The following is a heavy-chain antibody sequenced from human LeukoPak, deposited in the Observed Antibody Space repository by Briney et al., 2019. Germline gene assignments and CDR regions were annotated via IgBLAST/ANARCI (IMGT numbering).Heavy chain of an antibody. CDR3: VRRASSGWSFDY. CDR1: GGSVNNYY. J-gene: IGHJ4*02. Sequence: SETLCLTCTVSGGSVNNYYWSWIRQPPGKGLEWLGYIYYSRRTNYNPSLKSQGTISVDTSKNQFSLKLSSVTAADTAVYYCVRRASSGWSFDYWGQGALVSVSS. D-gene: IGHD6-19*01. V-gene: IGHV4-59*02. CDR2: IYYSRRT.